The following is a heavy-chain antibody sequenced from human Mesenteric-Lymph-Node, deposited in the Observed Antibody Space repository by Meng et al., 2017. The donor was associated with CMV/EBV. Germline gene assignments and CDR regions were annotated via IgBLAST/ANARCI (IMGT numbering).Heavy chain of an antibody. Sequence: GGSLRLSCEASGYSFPTFWIGWVRQMPGKGLEWMGIVYPGDSDTRYSPSFQGQVTISADKSISTAYLQWSSLKASDTAMYYCARHSGARGGTYSNYLYYYYGMDVWGQGTTVTVSS. V-gene: IGHV5-51*01. CDR2: VYPGDSDT. CDR3: ARHSGARGGTYSNYLYYYYGMDV. CDR1: GYSFPTFW. J-gene: IGHJ6*02. D-gene: IGHD4-11*01.